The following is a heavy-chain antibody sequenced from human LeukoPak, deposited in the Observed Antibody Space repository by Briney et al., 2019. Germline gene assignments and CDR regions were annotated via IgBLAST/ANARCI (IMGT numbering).Heavy chain of an antibody. CDR2: INAFGSAT. Sequence: GGSLRLSCAASGFSFNNDAMSWVSQAPGKGLEWISDINAFGSATYYAKSVKGRFTISRDNSNNILYLQMNSLRVEDTALYYCAKEKSFTGPADDWGQGTLVTVSS. CDR1: GFSFNNDA. V-gene: IGHV3-23*01. D-gene: IGHD1-14*01. J-gene: IGHJ4*02. CDR3: AKEKSFTGPADD.